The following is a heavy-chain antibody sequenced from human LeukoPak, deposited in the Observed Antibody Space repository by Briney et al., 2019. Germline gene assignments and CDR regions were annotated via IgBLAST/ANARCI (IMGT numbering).Heavy chain of an antibody. CDR2: IYYSGNT. V-gene: IGHV4-39*01. CDR3: ARQTGSGLFILP. J-gene: IGHJ4*02. D-gene: IGHD3/OR15-3a*01. CDR1: GASISSSSCY. Sequence: SETLSLTCTVSGASISSSSCYWVWIRQPPGKGLEWIGSIYYSGNTYYNASLKSQVSISIDTSKNQFSLRLTSVTAADTAVYYCARQTGSGLFILPGGQGTLVTVSS.